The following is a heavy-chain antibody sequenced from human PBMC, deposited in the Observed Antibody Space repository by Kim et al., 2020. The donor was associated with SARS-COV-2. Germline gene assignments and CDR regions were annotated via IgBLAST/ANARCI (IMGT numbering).Heavy chain of an antibody. CDR2: ISGYNGNT. CDR1: GYTFTNYG. V-gene: IGHV1-18*01. D-gene: IGHD2-15*01. Sequence: ASVKVSCKTSGYTFTNYGTTWVRQAPGQGLEWMGWISGYNGNTNYAQKLQGRVTMTIDTCTSTVYMELRSLRSDDTAVYYCARGGRTQSDALDIWGQGTVVTVSS. CDR3: ARGGRTQSDALDI. J-gene: IGHJ3*02.